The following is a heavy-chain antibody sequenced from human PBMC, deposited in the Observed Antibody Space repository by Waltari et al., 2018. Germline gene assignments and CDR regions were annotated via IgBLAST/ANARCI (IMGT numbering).Heavy chain of an antibody. CDR3: ARGGLQGKLGY. J-gene: IGHJ4*02. CDR2: IYTSGST. D-gene: IGHD6-6*01. Sequence: QVQLQESGPGLVKPSQTLSLTCTVSGGSISSGSYYWSWIRQPAGKGLEWIGRIYTSGSTNYNPSLKSRVTISVDTSKNQFSLKLSSVTAADTAVYYCARGGLQGKLGYWGQGTLVTVSS. V-gene: IGHV4-61*02. CDR1: GGSISSGSYY.